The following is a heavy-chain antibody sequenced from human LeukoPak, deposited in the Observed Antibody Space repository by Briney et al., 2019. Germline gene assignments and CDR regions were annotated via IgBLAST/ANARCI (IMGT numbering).Heavy chain of an antibody. CDR3: ARGGKSIAARPPHYYGMDV. CDR1: GGSFSGYY. Sequence: SETLSLTCAVYGGSFSGYYWSWIRQPPGKGLEWIGEINHSGSTNYNPSLKSRVTISVDTSKNQFSLKLSSVTAADTAVYYCARGGKSIAARPPHYYGMDVWGQGTTVTVSS. J-gene: IGHJ6*02. V-gene: IGHV4-34*01. CDR2: INHSGST. D-gene: IGHD6-6*01.